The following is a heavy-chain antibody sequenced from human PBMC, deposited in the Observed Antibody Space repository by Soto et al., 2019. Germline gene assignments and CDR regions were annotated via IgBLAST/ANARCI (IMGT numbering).Heavy chain of an antibody. Sequence: LSLTCVVSGDSISRGGYSWTWIRQPPGKALEWIGNIYDSGSTSYNPSLKSRVTMSVDTSKNQFSLRLTSVTAADTAVYFCARGSSSYYDYGMDVWGQGTTVTVSS. CDR1: GDSISRGGYS. V-gene: IGHV4-30-2*01. D-gene: IGHD6-6*01. J-gene: IGHJ6*02. CDR2: IYDSGST. CDR3: ARGSSSYYDYGMDV.